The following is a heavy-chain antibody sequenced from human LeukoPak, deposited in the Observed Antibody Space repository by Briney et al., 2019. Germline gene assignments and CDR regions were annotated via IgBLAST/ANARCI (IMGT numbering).Heavy chain of an antibody. Sequence: GGSLRLSCAASGFTFDDYGMTWVRQTPGKGLEWVSTINWNGGSTAYADSVKGRFTIFRDNAENSLYLQMNSLRAEDAAVYYCAKEDCSGGRCYSLHYWGQGTLVTVSS. CDR3: AKEDCSGGRCYSLHY. D-gene: IGHD2-15*01. V-gene: IGHV3-20*04. CDR1: GFTFDDYG. CDR2: INWNGGST. J-gene: IGHJ4*02.